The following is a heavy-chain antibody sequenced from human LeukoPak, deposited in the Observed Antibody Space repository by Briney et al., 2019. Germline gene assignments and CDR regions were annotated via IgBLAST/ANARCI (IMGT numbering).Heavy chain of an antibody. CDR1: GFTFSSYG. V-gene: IGHV3-30*18. Sequence: PGGSLRLSCAASGFTFSSYGMHWVRQAPGKGLEWVAVISYDGSNKYYADSVKGRFTISRDNSKNTLYLQMNSLRAEDTAVYYCAKDEVYSSGIPRPPLYWGQGTLVTVSS. D-gene: IGHD6-25*01. CDR3: AKDEVYSSGIPRPPLY. J-gene: IGHJ4*02. CDR2: ISYDGSNK.